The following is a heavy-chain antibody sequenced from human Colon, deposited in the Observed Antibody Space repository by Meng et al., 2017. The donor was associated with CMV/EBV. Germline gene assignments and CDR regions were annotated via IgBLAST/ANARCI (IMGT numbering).Heavy chain of an antibody. CDR2: ITTSGNNK. Sequence: SGVTFSYSYMNWIRQVPGKGLEWVSYITTSGNNKYYADSVKGRFTISRDNAKNALYLQMNDLRVEDTAVYYCAREGAELAGMGLDYWGQGTLVTVSS. V-gene: IGHV3-11*01. CDR3: AREGAELAGMGLDY. CDR1: GVTFSYSY. D-gene: IGHD6-19*01. J-gene: IGHJ4*02.